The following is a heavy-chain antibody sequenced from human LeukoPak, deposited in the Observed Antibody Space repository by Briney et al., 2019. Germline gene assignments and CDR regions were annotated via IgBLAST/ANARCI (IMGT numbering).Heavy chain of an antibody. CDR2: ISSSSTYI. J-gene: IGHJ4*02. CDR3: VRENHGSFDY. Sequence: PGGSLRLSCAASGFSFSTYYVNWVRQAPGKGLEWVSCISSSSTYIYYADSVRGRFAISRDDAKNSLYLQMNSLRADDTAVYYCVRENHGSFDYWGQGSLVTVSS. CDR1: GFSFSTYY. V-gene: IGHV3-21*01. D-gene: IGHD1-14*01.